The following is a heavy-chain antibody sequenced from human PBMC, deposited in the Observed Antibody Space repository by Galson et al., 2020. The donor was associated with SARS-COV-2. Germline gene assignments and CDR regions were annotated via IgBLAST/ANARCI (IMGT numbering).Heavy chain of an antibody. D-gene: IGHD3-3*01. Sequence: GGSLRLSCAASGFTFSSYAMSWVRQAPGKGLEWVSAISGSGGSTYYADSVKGRFTISRDNSKNTLYLQMNSLRAEDTAVYYCAKDGGYYDFWSGELDYWGQGTLVTVSS. V-gene: IGHV3-23*01. J-gene: IGHJ4*02. CDR1: GFTFSSYA. CDR2: ISGSGGST. CDR3: AKDGGYYDFWSGELDY.